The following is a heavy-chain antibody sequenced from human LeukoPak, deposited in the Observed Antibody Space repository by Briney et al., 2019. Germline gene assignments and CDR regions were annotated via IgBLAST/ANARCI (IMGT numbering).Heavy chain of an antibody. CDR1: GGTVSRYA. D-gene: IGHD3-22*01. Sequence: GASVKVSCKASGGTVSRYAISWGRQAAGQRLEWMGGIIPIFGTANYAQKFQGRVTITADKSTGTAYMELSSLRSEDTAVYYCATFSEYYYDSSGYSLSPYYFDYWGQGTLVTVSS. V-gene: IGHV1-69*06. CDR2: IIPIFGTA. CDR3: ATFSEYYYDSSGYSLSPYYFDY. J-gene: IGHJ4*02.